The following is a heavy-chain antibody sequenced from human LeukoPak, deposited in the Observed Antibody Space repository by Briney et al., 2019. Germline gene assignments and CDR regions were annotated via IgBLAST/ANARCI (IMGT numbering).Heavy chain of an antibody. Sequence: PGGPLKLPCAPSGFPVSSNYMSWVPQAPGKGLEWVSVIYSGGSTYYADSVKGRFTISRDNSKNTLYLQMNSLRAEDTAVYYCARTIYWGQGTLVTVSS. CDR2: IYSGGST. V-gene: IGHV3-66*01. CDR1: GFPVSSNY. D-gene: IGHD3-10*01. J-gene: IGHJ4*02. CDR3: ARTIY.